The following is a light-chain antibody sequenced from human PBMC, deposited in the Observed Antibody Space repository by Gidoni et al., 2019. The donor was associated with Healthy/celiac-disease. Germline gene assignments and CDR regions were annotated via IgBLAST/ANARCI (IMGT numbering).Light chain of an antibody. J-gene: IGKJ4*01. V-gene: IGKV1D-8*01. CDR2: AAS. CDR3: QQYYSFPLT. CDR1: QCISSY. Sequence: VIWMTQSPSLLSASTGDRVTISCRMSQCISSYLAWYKQKPGKAPELLIYAASTLQSGVPSRFSGSGSGTDFTLTISCLQSEDFATYYCQQYYSFPLTFGGGTKVEIK.